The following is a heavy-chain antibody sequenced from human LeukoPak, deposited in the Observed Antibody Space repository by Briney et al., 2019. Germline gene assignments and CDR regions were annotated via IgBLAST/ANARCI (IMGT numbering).Heavy chain of an antibody. V-gene: IGHV4-4*09. CDR2: IYTSGSI. Sequence: SETLSLPCSVSGRPISSYYWRWIRQPPAKGLAWIGYIYTSGSINYNPSLKSRVTISVDTSKNQFSLKLSAVTAADTAVYYCARHMRAEYSGSYYGFDYWGQGTLVTVSS. CDR1: GRPISSYY. D-gene: IGHD1-26*01. CDR3: ARHMRAEYSGSYYGFDY. J-gene: IGHJ4*02.